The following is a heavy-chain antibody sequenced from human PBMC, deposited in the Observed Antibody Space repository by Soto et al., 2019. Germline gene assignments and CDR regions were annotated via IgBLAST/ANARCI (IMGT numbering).Heavy chain of an antibody. CDR1: GGSISSYY. Sequence: QVQLQESGPGLVKPSETLSLTCTVSGGSISSYYWSWIRHPPGKGLEWIGYIYYSGSTNYNPSLKSRVTISVDTSKNQFSLKLSSVTAADTAAYYCAMASEELLLLDYWGQGTLVTVSS. CDR3: AMASEELLLLDY. D-gene: IGHD2-15*01. CDR2: IYYSGST. V-gene: IGHV4-59*01. J-gene: IGHJ4*02.